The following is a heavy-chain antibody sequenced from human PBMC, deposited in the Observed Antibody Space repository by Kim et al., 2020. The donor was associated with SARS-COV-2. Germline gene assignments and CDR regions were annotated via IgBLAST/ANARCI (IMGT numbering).Heavy chain of an antibody. CDR3: ARVGYDFWSGYYHYYYYGMDV. V-gene: IGHV7-4-1*02. D-gene: IGHD3-3*01. CDR1: GYTFTSYA. Sequence: ASVKVSCKASGYTFTSYAMNWVRKAPGQGLEWMGWINTNTGNPTYAQGLTGRFVFSLDTSVSTAYLQISSLKAEDTAVYYCARVGYDFWSGYYHYYYYGMDVWGQGTTVTVSS. CDR2: INTNTGNP. J-gene: IGHJ6*02.